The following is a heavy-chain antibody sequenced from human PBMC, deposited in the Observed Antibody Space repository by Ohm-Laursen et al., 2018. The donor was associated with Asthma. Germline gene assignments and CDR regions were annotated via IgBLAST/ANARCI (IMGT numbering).Heavy chain of an antibody. J-gene: IGHJ4*02. V-gene: IGHV1-18*04. CDR1: GYTFTDYV. CDR2: ISAKNGNT. D-gene: IGHD2-15*01. CDR3: ARVSCNDDICYSLFYN. Sequence: ATVKISCKASGYTFTDYVISWVRQAPGQGLEWMGLISAKNGNTDFTQKLQGRVTLTTDTSTSTAYMEVRSLTSDDTAVYYCARVSCNDDICYSLFYNWGQGTLVTVSS.